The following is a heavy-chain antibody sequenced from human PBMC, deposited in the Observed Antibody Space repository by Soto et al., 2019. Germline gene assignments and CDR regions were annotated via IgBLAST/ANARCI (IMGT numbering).Heavy chain of an antibody. Sequence: LXLTCTVSCGSMSRYYWTWIRQPPGKGLEWIGNIHYTGSTNYNPSLKSRVTILLGTSTSQFSLKVSSVTAADTAVYYCARDLTISSTDGPLDPWGHGTLVTVSS. D-gene: IGHD1-1*01. CDR3: ARDLTISSTDGPLDP. V-gene: IGHV4-59*01. J-gene: IGHJ5*02. CDR2: IHYTGST. CDR1: CGSMSRYY.